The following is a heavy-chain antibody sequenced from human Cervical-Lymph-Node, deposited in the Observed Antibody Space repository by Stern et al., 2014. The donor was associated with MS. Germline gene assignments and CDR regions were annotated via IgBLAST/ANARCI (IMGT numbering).Heavy chain of an antibody. V-gene: IGHV3-30-3*01. CDR3: ARVVTVAGTSFDF. J-gene: IGHJ4*02. CDR2: VSYDGSKK. D-gene: IGHD6-19*01. Sequence: VQLVESGGGVVQPGRSLRLSCAASGFAFSNFAMHWVRQAPGKWLEWVALVSYDGSKKYYADSVRGRFTISRDNSKQRLYMPMNSLRAEDTAVYHCARVVTVAGTSFDFCGQGTLVTVSS. CDR1: GFAFSNFA.